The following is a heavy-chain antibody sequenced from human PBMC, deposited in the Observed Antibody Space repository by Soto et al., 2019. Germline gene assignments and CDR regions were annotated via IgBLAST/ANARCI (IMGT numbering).Heavy chain of an antibody. D-gene: IGHD3-22*01. Sequence: EVQLVETGGGLIQPGGSLRLSCAASGFTVSTNYMSWVRQAPGKGLEWVSLIYSGGSTYYTDSVKGRFTISSDNSKNTLYLQMNSLRAEDTAVYYCARRSSGYPYYFDYWGQGTLVTVSS. CDR2: IYSGGST. CDR1: GFTVSTNY. CDR3: ARRSSGYPYYFDY. V-gene: IGHV3-53*02. J-gene: IGHJ4*02.